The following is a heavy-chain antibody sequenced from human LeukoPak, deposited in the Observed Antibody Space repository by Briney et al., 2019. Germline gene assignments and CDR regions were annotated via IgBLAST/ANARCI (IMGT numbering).Heavy chain of an antibody. CDR2: IYRSGGT. J-gene: IGHJ5*02. CDR1: GFTVSTNY. Sequence: GGSLRLSCAASGFTVSTNYMSWVRQAPGKGPEWISIIYRSGGTYYADSVKGRFTISRDNSKNTLYLRMNRLRVEDTAVYYCARDKRYCSSGRCWGVQFGPWGQGTLVTVSS. V-gene: IGHV3-66*01. CDR3: ARDKRYCSSGRCWGVQFGP. D-gene: IGHD2-15*01.